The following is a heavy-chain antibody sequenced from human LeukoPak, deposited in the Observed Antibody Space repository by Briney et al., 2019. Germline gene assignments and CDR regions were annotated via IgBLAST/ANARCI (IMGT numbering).Heavy chain of an antibody. CDR1: GLTFDDDA. D-gene: IGHD3-3*01. Sequence: GRSLRLSCSASGLTFDDDAMHWVRQAPGKGVEWVSGISWSSGSIGYADSVRGRFTVSSDNAKISLYLQMSSLRAEDMVLYYCAKDLVNTIFGVVSNALDIWGQGTMVTVSS. J-gene: IGHJ3*02. CDR2: ISWSSGSI. CDR3: AKDLVNTIFGVVSNALDI. V-gene: IGHV3-9*03.